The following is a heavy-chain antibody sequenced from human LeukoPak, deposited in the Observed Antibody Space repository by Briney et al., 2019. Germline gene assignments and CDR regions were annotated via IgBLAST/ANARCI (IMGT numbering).Heavy chain of an antibody. D-gene: IGHD4-17*01. J-gene: IGHJ4*02. CDR3: ARDDYGDYFFPY. Sequence: GGSLRLSCAASGFTFSTDWMHWVRAAPGKGLVWVSRINSDESNTNYAESVKGRFTISRDNAKNTLYLQMNSLRAEDTAVYYCARDDYGDYFFPYWGQGTLVTVSS. CDR2: INSDESNT. V-gene: IGHV3-74*01. CDR1: GFTFSTDW.